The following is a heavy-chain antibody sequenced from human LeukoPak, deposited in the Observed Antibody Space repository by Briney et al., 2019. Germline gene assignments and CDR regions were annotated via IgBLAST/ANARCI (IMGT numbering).Heavy chain of an antibody. J-gene: IGHJ4*02. Sequence: GGSLRLSCAASGFTFSSYAMSWVRQAPGKGLEWVSAISGSGGSTYYADSVKGRFTISRDNAKHSLSLQMNSLRAEDTALYYCAKDHGSGFYYFDFWGQGTLVTVSS. CDR1: GFTFSSYA. CDR3: AKDHGSGFYYFDF. CDR2: ISGSGGST. V-gene: IGHV3-23*01. D-gene: IGHD6-19*01.